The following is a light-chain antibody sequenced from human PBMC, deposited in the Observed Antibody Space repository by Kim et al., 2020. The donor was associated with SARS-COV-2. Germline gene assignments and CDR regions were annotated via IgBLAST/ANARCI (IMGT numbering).Light chain of an antibody. CDR2: DVS. CDR1: QSLSSSF. J-gene: IGKJ1*01. CDR3: QQYSTSPWT. V-gene: IGKV3-20*01. Sequence: PGDEATLSCKSSQSLSSSFLAWYQQKPGQAPRLLIFDVSHRASGIPDRFSGSGSGTDFTLTVSRLEPEDFSVYYCQQYSTSPWTFGQGTKV.